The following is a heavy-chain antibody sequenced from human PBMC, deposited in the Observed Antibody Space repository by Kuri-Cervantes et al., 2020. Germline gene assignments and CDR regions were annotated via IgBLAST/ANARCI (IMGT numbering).Heavy chain of an antibody. D-gene: IGHD3-22*01. J-gene: IGHJ5*02. V-gene: IGHV1-18*01. CDR2: ISAYNGNT. CDR1: GYTFTSYG. CDR3: TTYYYDSSGYYGGFDP. Sequence: ASVKVSCKASGYTFTSYGISWVRQAPGQGLEWMGWISAYNGNTNYAQKLQGRVTMTTDTSTSTAYMELSSLRSEDTAVYYCTTYYYDSSGYYGGFDPWGQGTLVTVSS.